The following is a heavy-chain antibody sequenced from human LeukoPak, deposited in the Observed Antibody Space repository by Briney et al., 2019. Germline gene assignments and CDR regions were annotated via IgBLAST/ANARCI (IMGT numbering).Heavy chain of an antibody. CDR1: GLTFSHAW. Sequence: GGSLRLSCAASGLTFSHAWMSWVRQAPGKGLEWVGRIKTKTDTGTTDYAAPVKGRFTISRDDSKNTLYLQMNSLKTEDTAVYYCARWDVWSSSWYIASWGQGTLVTVSS. J-gene: IGHJ4*02. D-gene: IGHD6-13*01. CDR2: IKTKTDTGTT. CDR3: ARWDVWSSSWYIAS. V-gene: IGHV3-15*01.